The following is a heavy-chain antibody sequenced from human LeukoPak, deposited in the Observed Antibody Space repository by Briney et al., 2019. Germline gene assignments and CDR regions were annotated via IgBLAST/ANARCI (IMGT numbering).Heavy chain of an antibody. CDR1: GGSISSYY. Sequence: SETLSLTCTVSGGSISSYYWSWIRQPAGKGLEWIGRIYTSGSTNYNPSLKSRVTMSADTSKNQFSLKLSSVTAADTAVYYCARETSIAAAGTEDWFDPWGQGTLVTVSS. V-gene: IGHV4-4*07. CDR2: IYTSGST. J-gene: IGHJ5*02. CDR3: ARETSIAAAGTEDWFDP. D-gene: IGHD6-13*01.